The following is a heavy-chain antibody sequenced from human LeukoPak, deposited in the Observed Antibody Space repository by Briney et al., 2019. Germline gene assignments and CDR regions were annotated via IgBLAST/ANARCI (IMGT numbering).Heavy chain of an antibody. V-gene: IGHV4-59*08. J-gene: IGHJ4*02. D-gene: IGHD3-22*01. Sequence: SETLSLTCTVSGGSISSYYWSWIRQPPGKGLEGIGYIYYSGSTNYNPSLKSRVTISVDTSKNQFSLKLSSVTAADTAVYYCARHGDYYDSSGYLDYWGQGTLVTVSS. CDR2: IYYSGST. CDR3: ARHGDYYDSSGYLDY. CDR1: GGSISSYY.